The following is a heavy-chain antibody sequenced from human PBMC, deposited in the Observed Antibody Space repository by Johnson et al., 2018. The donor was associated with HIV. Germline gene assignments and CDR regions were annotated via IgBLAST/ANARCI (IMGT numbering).Heavy chain of an antibody. CDR3: TTEYNWNDKGGAFDI. D-gene: IGHD1-1*01. Sequence: QMLLVESGGGVVQPGRSLRLSCAASGFTFSTYAMHWVRQAPGKGLEWVAVISYDGSSKYYADSVKGRFTISRDNSKNTLYLQMNSRKTEDTAVYYCTTEYNWNDKGGAFDIWGQGTMVTVSS. J-gene: IGHJ3*02. CDR1: GFTFSTYA. CDR2: ISYDGSSK. V-gene: IGHV3-30-3*01.